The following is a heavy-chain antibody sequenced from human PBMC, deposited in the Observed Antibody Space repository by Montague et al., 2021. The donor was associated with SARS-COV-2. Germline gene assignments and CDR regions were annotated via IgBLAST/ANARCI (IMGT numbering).Heavy chain of an antibody. CDR2: IGST. CDR3: AMLYGGGGGRGY. CDR1: GGSIDGNH. V-gene: IGHV4-59*01. D-gene: IGHD4-23*01. J-gene: IGHJ4*02. Sequence: SETLSLTCTVSGGSIDGNHWTWVRQSPGKGLEWICQIGSTNYNPSLESRISTSVDTSKIQFSLNLASVTAADSAISYCAMLYGGGGGRGYWGQGTLVTVSS.